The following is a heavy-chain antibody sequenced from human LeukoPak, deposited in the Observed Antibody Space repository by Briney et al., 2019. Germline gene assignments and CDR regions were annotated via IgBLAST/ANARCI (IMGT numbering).Heavy chain of an antibody. D-gene: IGHD3-22*01. CDR2: IYHSGST. V-gene: IGHV4-4*02. CDR1: GGSISSDNW. Sequence: SETLSLTCSVSGGSISSDNWWSWVRQPPGKGLEWIGEIYHSGSTVYNPSLKSRVTIPVDKSKNQVALRLGSVTAADTAVYYCTRDYDSSGYYFLMWGQGTLVTVSS. J-gene: IGHJ4*02. CDR3: TRDYDSSGYYFLM.